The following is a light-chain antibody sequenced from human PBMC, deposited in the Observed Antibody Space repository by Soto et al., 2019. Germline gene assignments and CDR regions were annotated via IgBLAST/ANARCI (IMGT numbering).Light chain of an antibody. Sequence: QSVLTQPPSASGTPGQRVTISCSGSSSNIGSNYVYWYQQLPGTAPKLLIYRNNQRPSGVADRFSGSKSGTSASLGISGLRSEDEADYYCAAWDDSLSGLVVFGGGTKLTVL. CDR3: AAWDDSLSGLVV. CDR1: SSNIGSNY. J-gene: IGLJ2*01. CDR2: RNN. V-gene: IGLV1-47*01.